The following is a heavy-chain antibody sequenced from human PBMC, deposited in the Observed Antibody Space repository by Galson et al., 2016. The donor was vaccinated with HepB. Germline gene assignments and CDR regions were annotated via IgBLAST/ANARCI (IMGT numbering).Heavy chain of an antibody. CDR2: IRTRSEKI. D-gene: IGHD1-26*01. V-gene: IGHV3-21*01. Sequence: SLRLSCAGSGFTFSNYNMNWVRQAPGKGLEWISFIRTRSEKIYYADSVKGRFTISRDNAESSLFLQMTSLRAEDTAVYYCATAPPASGSFPYFDSWGPGVLVTVSS. CDR1: GFTFSNYN. J-gene: IGHJ4*02. CDR3: ATAPPASGSFPYFDS.